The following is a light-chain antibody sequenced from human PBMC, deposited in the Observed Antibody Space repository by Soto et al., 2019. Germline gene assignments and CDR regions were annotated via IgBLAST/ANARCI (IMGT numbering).Light chain of an antibody. Sequence: QSVLTQPPSLSGTPEQRVTISCSGSNSNIGRYSVNWYQHFPGTEPKILIYRDDERPSGVPDRVSGSKSGTSASLAISGLQSEDEAEYYCAAWDDNLNGPLFGGGTKLTVL. CDR3: AAWDDNLNGPL. J-gene: IGLJ3*02. CDR2: RDD. CDR1: NSNIGRYS. V-gene: IGLV1-44*01.